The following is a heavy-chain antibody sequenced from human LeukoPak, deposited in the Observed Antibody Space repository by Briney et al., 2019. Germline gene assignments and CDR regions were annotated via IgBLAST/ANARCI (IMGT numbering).Heavy chain of an antibody. Sequence: GGSLRLSCAASGFTVSSNYTRWVRQAPGKGLEWVSVIYSGGSTYYADSVKGRFTISRDNSKNTLYLQMNSLRAEDTAVYYCARDHDHYDSSPGYWGQGTLVTVSS. V-gene: IGHV3-66*01. CDR3: ARDHDHYDSSPGY. CDR2: IYSGGST. J-gene: IGHJ4*02. CDR1: GFTVSSNY. D-gene: IGHD3-22*01.